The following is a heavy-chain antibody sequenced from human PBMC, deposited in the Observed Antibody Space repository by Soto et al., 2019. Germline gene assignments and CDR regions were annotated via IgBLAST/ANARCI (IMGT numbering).Heavy chain of an antibody. V-gene: IGHV5-10-1*01. CDR3: ARHPSPSNPYCSSTVCYDFDS. D-gene: IGHD2-2*01. Sequence: LGESLKISCKGSGYSFTTYWINWVRQMPGKGLEWMGRIDPSDSNTNYSPSFQGHVSISADKSLNSAYLQWSSLQAADTAMYYCARHPSPSNPYCSSTVCYDFDSWGQGTLVTVSS. CDR2: IDPSDSNT. CDR1: GYSFTTYW. J-gene: IGHJ4*02.